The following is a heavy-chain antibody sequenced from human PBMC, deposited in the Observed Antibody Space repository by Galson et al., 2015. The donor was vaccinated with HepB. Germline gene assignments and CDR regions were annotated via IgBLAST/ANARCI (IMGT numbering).Heavy chain of an antibody. V-gene: IGHV4-39*01. D-gene: IGHD1-7*01. CDR3: ARQSALYNWNYVGYFDY. CDR1: GGSISSSSYY. J-gene: IGHJ4*02. Sequence: ETLSLTCTVSGGSISSSSYYWGWIRQPPGKGLEWIGSIYYSGSTYYNPSLKSRVTISVDTSKNQFSLKLSSVTAADTAVYYCARQSALYNWNYVGYFDYWGQGTLVTVSS. CDR2: IYYSGST.